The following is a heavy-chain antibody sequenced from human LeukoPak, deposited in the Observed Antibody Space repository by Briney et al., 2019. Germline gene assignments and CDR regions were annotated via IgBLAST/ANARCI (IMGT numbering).Heavy chain of an antibody. CDR2: ISTDGYTT. D-gene: IGHD2-15*01. J-gene: IGHJ4*02. V-gene: IGHV3-74*01. CDR1: GLAFSAYK. CDR3: VVGGSPGY. Sequence: PPGGSLRLSCAASGLAFSAYKMHWVRQAPRKGLVWVSRISTDGYTTDYADFVQGRFTASRDNTKNTWSLEMNSLRAEDTAVYYGVVGGSPGYWGQGTLVTVSS.